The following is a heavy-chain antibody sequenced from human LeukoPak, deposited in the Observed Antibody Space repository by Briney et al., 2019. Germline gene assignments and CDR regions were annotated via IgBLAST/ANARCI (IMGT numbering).Heavy chain of an antibody. J-gene: IGHJ4*02. D-gene: IGHD3-22*01. Sequence: ASVKVSCKASGYTFSSFYLHWVRQAPGQGLEWMGWMNPNSGGTDYAQKFQGRVTMTRDTSISTAYMELSRLRSDDTALYYCTRAPSSGPFDYWGQGTLVTVSS. V-gene: IGHV1-2*02. CDR3: TRAPSSGPFDY. CDR2: MNPNSGGT. CDR1: GYTFSSFY.